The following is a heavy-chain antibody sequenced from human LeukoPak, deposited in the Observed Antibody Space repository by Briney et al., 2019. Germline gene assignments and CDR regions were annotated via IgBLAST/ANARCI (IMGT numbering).Heavy chain of an antibody. Sequence: PSETLSLTCSVSGDSISSSSHSWGWIRQPPGKGLEWIGSIYYSGSTYYNPSLKSRVTISVDTSKNQFSLKLSSVTAADTALYYCARDQGAAAAGTSYWGQGTLVTVSS. CDR1: GDSISSSSHS. J-gene: IGHJ4*02. CDR3: ARDQGAAAAGTSY. CDR2: IYYSGST. D-gene: IGHD6-13*01. V-gene: IGHV4-39*02.